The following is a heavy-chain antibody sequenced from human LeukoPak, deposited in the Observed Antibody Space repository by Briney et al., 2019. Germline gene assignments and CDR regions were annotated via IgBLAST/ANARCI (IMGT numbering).Heavy chain of an antibody. V-gene: IGHV4-34*01. J-gene: IGHJ3*02. D-gene: IGHD3-22*01. CDR3: ARGTDSSGYYYGDDAFDI. Sequence: PSETLSLTCAVYGGSFSGYYWSWIRQPPGKGLEWIGEINHSGSTNYNPSLKSRVTISVDTSKNQFSLKLSSVTAADTAVYYCARGTDSSGYYYGDDAFDIWGQGTMVTVSS. CDR2: INHSGST. CDR1: GGSFSGYY.